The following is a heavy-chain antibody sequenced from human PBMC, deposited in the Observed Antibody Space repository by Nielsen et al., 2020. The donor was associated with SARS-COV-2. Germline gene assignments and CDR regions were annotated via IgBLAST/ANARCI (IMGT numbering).Heavy chain of an antibody. D-gene: IGHD6-6*01. Sequence: GSLRLSCAVSGGSISSSNWWSWVRQPPGKGLEWIGEIYHSGSTNYNPSLKSRVTISVDKSKNQFSLKLSSVTAADTAVYYCAREGYSSSSIDAFDIWGQGTMVTVSS. CDR2: IYHSGST. CDR3: AREGYSSSSIDAFDI. CDR1: GGSISSSNW. J-gene: IGHJ3*02. V-gene: IGHV4-4*02.